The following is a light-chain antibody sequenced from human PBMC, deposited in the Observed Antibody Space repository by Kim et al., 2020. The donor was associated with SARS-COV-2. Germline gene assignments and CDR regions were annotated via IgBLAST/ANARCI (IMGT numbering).Light chain of an antibody. CDR1: SLRSYY. J-gene: IGLJ2*01. CDR3: NSRDSSGNHVV. CDR2: GKN. V-gene: IGLV3-19*01. Sequence: LGQTVRITCQGDSLRSYYASWYQQKPGQAPVLLIYGKNNRPSGIPDRFSGSSSGNTASLTITGAQAEDEADYYCNSRDSSGNHVVFGGGTQLTVL.